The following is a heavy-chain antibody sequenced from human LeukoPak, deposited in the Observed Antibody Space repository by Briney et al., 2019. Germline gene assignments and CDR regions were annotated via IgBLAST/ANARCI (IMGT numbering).Heavy chain of an antibody. CDR2: ISSNGGST. Sequence: GGSLRLSCSASGFTFSSYAMDWVRQAPGKGLEYVSTISSNGGSTYYADSVKGRFTISRDDTKNTLYLRMSSLRAEDTAVYYCVKEGDYGYYFDYWGQGTLVTVSS. D-gene: IGHD3-16*01. CDR3: VKEGDYGYYFDY. V-gene: IGHV3-64D*06. J-gene: IGHJ4*02. CDR1: GFTFSSYA.